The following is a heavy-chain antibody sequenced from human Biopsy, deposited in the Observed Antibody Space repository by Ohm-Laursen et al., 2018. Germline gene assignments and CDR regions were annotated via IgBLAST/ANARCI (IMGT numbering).Heavy chain of an antibody. CDR3: AADINVWNVNY. V-gene: IGHV1-24*01. J-gene: IGHJ4*02. CDR1: GYSLTELS. CDR2: FAPENGRI. D-gene: IGHD1-1*01. Sequence: EAIVKISCKVSGYSLTELSMHWVRQAPGQGLEWMGGFAPENGRIVYSQKFQGRVTMTEDTSTSTAYMEVWRLRSDDTAVYYCAADINVWNVNYWGQGTQVIVSS.